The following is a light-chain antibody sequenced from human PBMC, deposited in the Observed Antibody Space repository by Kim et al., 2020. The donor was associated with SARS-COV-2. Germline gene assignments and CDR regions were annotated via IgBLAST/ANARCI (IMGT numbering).Light chain of an antibody. V-gene: IGKV3-15*01. J-gene: IGKJ2*01. Sequence: IMMTQSPATLSVSPGERATLSCRASQSVSSSLAWYQQKPGQAPRLLFYGASTRATGIPARFSGSGSGTEFSLTINSLQSEDFAVYYCHQYNNWPYTLGQGTKLDI. CDR3: HQYNNWPYT. CDR1: QSVSSS. CDR2: GAS.